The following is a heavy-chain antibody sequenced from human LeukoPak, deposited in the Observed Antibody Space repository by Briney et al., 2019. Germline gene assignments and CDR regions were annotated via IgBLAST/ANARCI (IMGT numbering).Heavy chain of an antibody. J-gene: IGHJ4*02. V-gene: IGHV1-18*01. CDR3: VGVTSTYYFDY. Sequence: ASVKVSCKASGYTFTSYGISWVRQAPGQGLEWMGWISAYNGNTNYAQKLQGRVTMTTDTSTSTAYMELRGLRSDDTAVYYCVGVTSTYYFDYWGQGTLVTVSS. CDR2: ISAYNGNT. CDR1: GYTFTSYG.